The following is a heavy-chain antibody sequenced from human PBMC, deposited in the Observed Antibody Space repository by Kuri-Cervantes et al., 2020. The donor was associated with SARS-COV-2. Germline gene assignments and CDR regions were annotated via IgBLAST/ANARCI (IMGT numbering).Heavy chain of an antibody. V-gene: IGHV4-59*08. CDR1: GGSISSYY. CDR2: IYYSGSA. D-gene: IGHD3-10*01. Sequence: SETLSLPCTVSGGSISSYYWSWIRQPPGKGREWIGYIYYSGSANYNPSLKSRVTISVDTSKNQFSLKLSSVTAADTAVYYCARSPSRPGWFLTYGMDVWGQGTTVTVFS. J-gene: IGHJ6*02. CDR3: ARSPSRPGWFLTYGMDV.